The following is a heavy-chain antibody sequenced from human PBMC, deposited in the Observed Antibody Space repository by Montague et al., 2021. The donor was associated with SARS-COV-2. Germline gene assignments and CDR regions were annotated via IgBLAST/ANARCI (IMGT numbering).Heavy chain of an antibody. CDR1: GDSVSSNIAT. CDR2: TYYRSKWYN. J-gene: IGHJ6*02. CDR3: TSRREGNYYVMDV. Sequence: CAISGDSVSSNIATWNWIRQSPSRGLEWLGRTYYRSKWYNDYAVSVRSRVTINPDTSKNQFSLQLNSVTPEDTAIYYCTSRREGNYYVMDVWGQGTTVTVSS. V-gene: IGHV6-1*01. D-gene: IGHD5-24*01.